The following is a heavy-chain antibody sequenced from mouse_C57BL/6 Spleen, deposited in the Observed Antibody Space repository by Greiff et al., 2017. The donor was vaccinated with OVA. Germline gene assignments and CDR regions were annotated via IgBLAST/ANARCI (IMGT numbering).Heavy chain of an antibody. CDR3: ARIDSSGYTWFAY. CDR2: IWWDDDK. J-gene: IGHJ3*01. V-gene: IGHV8-8*01. Sequence: QVTLKECGPGILQPSQTLSLTCSFSGFSLSTFGMGVGWIRQPSGMGLEWLAHIWWDDDKYYNPALKSRTTISKDTSKNQVFLKIANVDTADTATYYCARIDSSGYTWFAYWGQGTLVTVSA. D-gene: IGHD3-2*02. CDR1: GFSLSTFGMG.